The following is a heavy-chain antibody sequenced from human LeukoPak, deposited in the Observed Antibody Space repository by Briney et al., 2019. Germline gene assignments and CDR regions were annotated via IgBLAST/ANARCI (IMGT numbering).Heavy chain of an antibody. J-gene: IGHJ4*02. CDR1: GFTYKIFA. V-gene: IGHV3-23*01. Sequence: QSGGPLRLFCAPSGFTYKIFAMHCPPHAPGEALVCVSDIFGSGGSTHYADSVNGRFTIARDNSKNTMYLQMISLRAEDTAVYDCAKTTTGYGSGRFPGWPVDYWGQGTLVTVSS. CDR3: AKTTTGYGSGRFPGWPVDY. CDR2: IFGSGGST. D-gene: IGHD6-19*01.